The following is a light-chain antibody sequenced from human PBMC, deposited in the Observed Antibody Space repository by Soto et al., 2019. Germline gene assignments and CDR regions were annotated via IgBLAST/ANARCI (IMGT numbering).Light chain of an antibody. CDR1: QSVLYSSNNKNY. J-gene: IGKJ1*01. CDR2: WAS. V-gene: IGKV4-1*01. Sequence: DIVMTQSPDSLAVSLGERATINCKSSQSVLYSSNNKNYLAWYQQKPGQPPKLLIYWASTRESGVPDRFSGSGSGPDFTLTISSLQAEDGAVYYCQQYYSTPWTFGQGPKVEIK. CDR3: QQYYSTPWT.